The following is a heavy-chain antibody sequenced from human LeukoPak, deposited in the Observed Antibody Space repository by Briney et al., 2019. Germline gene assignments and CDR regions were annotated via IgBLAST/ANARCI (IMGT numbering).Heavy chain of an antibody. V-gene: IGHV3-7*04. CDR2: MNQDGSRI. CDR3: ARDPPPDDTSGYLDY. CDR1: GFTFSSYG. Sequence: GRSLRLSCAASGFTFSSYGMHWVRQAPGKGLEWVANMNQDGSRIYYVDSVKGRFTISRDNAKNPLHLQMSSLRADDTAVYYCARDPPPDDTSGYLDYWGQGALVTVSS. D-gene: IGHD3-22*01. J-gene: IGHJ4*02.